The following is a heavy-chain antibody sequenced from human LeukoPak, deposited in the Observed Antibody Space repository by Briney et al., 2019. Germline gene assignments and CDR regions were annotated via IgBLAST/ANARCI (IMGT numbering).Heavy chain of an antibody. J-gene: IGHJ4*02. CDR1: GGSITSTNY. CDR3: AREGGPYRPLDY. V-gene: IGHV4-4*02. CDR2: VNLQGST. Sequence: SETLSLTCGVSGGSITSTNYWTWVRQPPGKGLEWIGEVNLQGSTNYNPSLMGRVAISVEMSDTHISLQLTSVTAADTAVYYCAREGGPYRPLDYSGQGTLVTVSS.